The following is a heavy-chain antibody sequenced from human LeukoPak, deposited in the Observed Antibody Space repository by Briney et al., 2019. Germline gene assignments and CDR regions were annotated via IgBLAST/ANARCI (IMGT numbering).Heavy chain of an antibody. D-gene: IGHD3-3*01. CDR1: GFTFDNYG. J-gene: IGHJ4*02. CDR3: VRHDFWSGFKGGDY. V-gene: IGHV3-20*04. CDR2: INANGGST. Sequence: GGSLRLSCAASGFTFDNYGMSWVRQVPGKGLEWVSSINANGGSTAYADSVRGRFTISRDNAKNSPYLQMNNLRAEDTAFYYCVRHDFWSGFKGGDYWGQGTLVTVSS.